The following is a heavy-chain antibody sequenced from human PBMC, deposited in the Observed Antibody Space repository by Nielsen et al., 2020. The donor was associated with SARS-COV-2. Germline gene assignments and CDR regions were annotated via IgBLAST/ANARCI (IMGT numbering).Heavy chain of an antibody. CDR2: IDPSDSYT. J-gene: IGHJ5*02. CDR3: ARLHSSSSGWFDP. Sequence: WIRQPPGKGLEWMGRIDPSDSYTNYSPSFQGHVTISADKSISTAYLQWSSLKASDTAMYYCARLHSSSSGWFDPWGQGTLVTVSS. V-gene: IGHV5-10-1*01. D-gene: IGHD6-6*01.